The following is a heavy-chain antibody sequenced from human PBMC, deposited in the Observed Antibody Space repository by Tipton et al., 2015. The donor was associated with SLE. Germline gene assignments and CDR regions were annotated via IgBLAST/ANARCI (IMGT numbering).Heavy chain of an antibody. Sequence: TLSLTCAVYGGSFSGYYWSWIRQPPGKGLEWIGEINHSGSTNYNPSPKSRVTISVDTSKNQFSLNLTSVTAADTAVYYCARDKSSHSKYILDYWGQGTLVTVSS. J-gene: IGHJ4*02. CDR1: GGSFSGYY. V-gene: IGHV4-34*01. CDR2: INHSGST. CDR3: ARDKSSHSKYILDY. D-gene: IGHD3-3*02.